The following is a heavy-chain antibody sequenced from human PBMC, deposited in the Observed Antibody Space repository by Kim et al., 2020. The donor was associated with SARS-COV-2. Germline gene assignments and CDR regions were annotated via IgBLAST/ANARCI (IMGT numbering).Heavy chain of an antibody. Sequence: GGSLRLSCAASGFTVSSNYMSWVRQAPGKGLEWVSVIYSGGSTYYADSVKGRFTISRDNSKNTLYLQMNSLRAEDTAVYYCARSYCGGDCYKNWGQGTLVTVSS. V-gene: IGHV3-53*01. J-gene: IGHJ4*02. CDR1: GFTVSSNY. CDR2: IYSGGST. CDR3: ARSYCGGDCYKN. D-gene: IGHD2-21*01.